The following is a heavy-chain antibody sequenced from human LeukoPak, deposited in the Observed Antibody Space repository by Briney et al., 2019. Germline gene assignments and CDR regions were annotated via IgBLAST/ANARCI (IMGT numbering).Heavy chain of an antibody. J-gene: IGHJ6*02. CDR3: ARSAAAGNYYGMDV. V-gene: IGHV3-48*03. Sequence: GGSLRLSCAASGFTFSSYEMNWVRQAPGKGLEWVSYISSSGSTIYYADSVKGRFTISRDNSKNTLYLQMNSLRAEDTAVYYCARSAAAGNYYGMDVWGQGTTVTVSS. CDR1: GFTFSSYE. D-gene: IGHD6-13*01. CDR2: ISSSGSTI.